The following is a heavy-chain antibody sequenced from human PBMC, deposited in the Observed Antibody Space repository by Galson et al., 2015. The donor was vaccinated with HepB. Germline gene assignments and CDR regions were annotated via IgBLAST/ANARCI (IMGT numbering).Heavy chain of an antibody. CDR2: IYYSGST. D-gene: IGHD3-22*01. J-gene: IGHJ3*02. V-gene: IGHV4-30-4*01. CDR1: GGSISSGDYY. CDR3: ARTDPSGYYDSSGHDAFDI. Sequence: TLSLTCTVSGGSISSGDYYWSWIRQPPGKGLEWIGYIYYSGSTYYNPSLKSRVTISVDTSKNQFSLKLSSVTAADTAVYYCARTDPSGYYDSSGHDAFDIWGQGTMVTVSS.